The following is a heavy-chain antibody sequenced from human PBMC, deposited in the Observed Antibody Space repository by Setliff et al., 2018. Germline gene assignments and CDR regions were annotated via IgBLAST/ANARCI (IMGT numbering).Heavy chain of an antibody. CDR1: TFTLGTYS. Sequence: GGSLRLSCAASTFTLGTYSMHWVRQAPGKGLAWVSSISPYSDYIYYADSVKGRFTISRDNAKDSLYLQMNSLGAEHTAVYFCARSPANGGHDAFDVWGQGTMVTVSS. V-gene: IGHV3-21*06. D-gene: IGHD6-25*01. CDR3: ARSPANGGHDAFDV. J-gene: IGHJ3*01. CDR2: ISPYSDYI.